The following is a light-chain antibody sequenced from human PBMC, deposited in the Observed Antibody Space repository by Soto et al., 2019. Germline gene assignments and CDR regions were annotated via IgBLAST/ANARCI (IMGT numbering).Light chain of an antibody. CDR2: EVS. CDR1: SSDVGGYNY. Sequence: SVLTQPASVSGSPGQSITISCTGTSSDVGGYNYVSWYQQHPGKAPKLMIYEVSNRPSGVSNRFSGSKSGNTASLTISGLQAEDEADYYCSSYTSSSIYVFGTGTKVTVL. V-gene: IGLV2-14*01. CDR3: SSYTSSSIYV. J-gene: IGLJ1*01.